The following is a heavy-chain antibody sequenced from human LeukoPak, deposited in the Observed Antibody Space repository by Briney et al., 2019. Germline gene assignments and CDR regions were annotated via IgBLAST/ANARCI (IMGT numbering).Heavy chain of an antibody. J-gene: IGHJ6*03. CDR2: INHSGST. CDR3: ARGSGGQKGNMDV. Sequence: PSETLSLTCTVSGGSISSYYWSWIRQPPGKGLEWIGEINHSGSTNYNPSLKSRVTISVDTSKNQFSLKLSSVTAADTAVYYCARGSGGQKGNMDVWGKGTTVTVSS. CDR1: GGSISSYY. D-gene: IGHD3-10*01. V-gene: IGHV4-34*01.